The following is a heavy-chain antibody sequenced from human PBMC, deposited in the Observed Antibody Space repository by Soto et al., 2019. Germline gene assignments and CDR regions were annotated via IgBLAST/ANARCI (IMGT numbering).Heavy chain of an antibody. J-gene: IGHJ6*02. CDR1: GGSISSYY. D-gene: IGHD6-13*01. Sequence: SETLSLTCTVSGGSISSYYWSWIRQPPGKGLEWIGYIYYSGSTNYNPSLKSRVTISVDTSKNQFSLKLSSVTAADTAVYYCAITTGYSSSRIAVDYYGMDVWGQGTTVTVSS. V-gene: IGHV4-59*08. CDR2: IYYSGST. CDR3: AITTGYSSSRIAVDYYGMDV.